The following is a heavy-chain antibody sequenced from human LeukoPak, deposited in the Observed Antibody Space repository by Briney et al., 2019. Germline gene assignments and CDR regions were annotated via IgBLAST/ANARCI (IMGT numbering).Heavy chain of an antibody. Sequence: ASVKVSCKASGYTFTGYYMHWVRQAPGQGLEWMGWINPNSGGTNYAQKFQGRVTMTRDTSINTDYMELSRLRSDDTAVHYCAKEDSGSSIDYWGQGTLVTVSS. CDR1: GYTFTGYY. J-gene: IGHJ4*02. V-gene: IGHV1-2*02. CDR3: AKEDSGSSIDY. CDR2: INPNSGGT. D-gene: IGHD1-26*01.